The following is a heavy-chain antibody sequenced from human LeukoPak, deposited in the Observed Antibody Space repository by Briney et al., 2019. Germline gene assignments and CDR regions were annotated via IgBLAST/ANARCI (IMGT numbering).Heavy chain of an antibody. Sequence: ASVKVSCKASGYTFTGYYMHWVRQAPGQGLEWMGWINPNSGGTNYAQKFQGRVTMTRDTSISTAYMELSRLRSDDTAVYYCARFTTVTFGFDYWGQGTLVTVSS. D-gene: IGHD4-17*01. CDR2: INPNSGGT. CDR1: GYTFTGYY. J-gene: IGHJ4*02. CDR3: ARFTTVTFGFDY. V-gene: IGHV1-2*02.